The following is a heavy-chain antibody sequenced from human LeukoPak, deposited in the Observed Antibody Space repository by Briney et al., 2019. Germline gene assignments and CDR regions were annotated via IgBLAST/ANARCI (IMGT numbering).Heavy chain of an antibody. CDR3: AKDSGYETSGYSFDY. V-gene: IGHV3-30*02. Sequence: SGGSLRLSCAASGFTFSSYSMNWVRQAPGKGLEWVAFLRYDGNYKYYADSVKGRFTISRDSSKNTLYLQMNSLGAEDKGVYYCAKDSGYETSGYSFDYWGQGTLVTVSS. CDR1: GFTFSSYS. J-gene: IGHJ4*02. CDR2: LRYDGNYK. D-gene: IGHD3-22*01.